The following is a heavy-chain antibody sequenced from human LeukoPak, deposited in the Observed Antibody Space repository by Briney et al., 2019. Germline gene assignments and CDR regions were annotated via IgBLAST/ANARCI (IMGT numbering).Heavy chain of an antibody. CDR3: ARGLYGDYLGY. J-gene: IGHJ4*02. CDR1: GGSISSYY. D-gene: IGHD4-17*01. V-gene: IGHV4-59*01. CDR2: IYYSGST. Sequence: SETLSLTCTVSGGSISSYYWSWIRQPPGKGLEWIGYIYYSGSTNYNPSLKSRVTMSVDTSKNQFSLKLSSVTAADTAVYYCARGLYGDYLGYWGQGTLVTVSS.